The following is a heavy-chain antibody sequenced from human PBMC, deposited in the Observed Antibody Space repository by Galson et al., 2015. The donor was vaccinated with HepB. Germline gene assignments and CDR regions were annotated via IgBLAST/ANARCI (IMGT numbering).Heavy chain of an antibody. CDR3: TAVSRLYDDLLSRRWGALDS. CDR2: LTINSDSGST. V-gene: IGHV3-15*01. J-gene: IGHJ3*02. CDR1: GFTSSYTW. D-gene: IGHD3-9*01. Sequence: SLRLSCAASGFTSSYTWLNWVRQAPGKGLKWVGRLTINSDSGSTDYAAPVKCRVTIPRDDSKNTLYLQMNSLKSEDTGVYYCTAVSRLYDDLLSRRWGALDSWGQGTMVTVS.